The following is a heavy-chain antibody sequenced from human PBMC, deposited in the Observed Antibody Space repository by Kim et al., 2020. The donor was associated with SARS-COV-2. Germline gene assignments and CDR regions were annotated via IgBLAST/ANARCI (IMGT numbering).Heavy chain of an antibody. J-gene: IGHJ4*02. CDR3: ARERETYYDSSGYYLRVIDY. D-gene: IGHD3-22*01. V-gene: IGHV4-31*02. Sequence: RVTISVDTSKNQFSLKLSSVTAADTAVYYCARERETYYDSSGYYLRVIDYWGQGTLVTVSS.